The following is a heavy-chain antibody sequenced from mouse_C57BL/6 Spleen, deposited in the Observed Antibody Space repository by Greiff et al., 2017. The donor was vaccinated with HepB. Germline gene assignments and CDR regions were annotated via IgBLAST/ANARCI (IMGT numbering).Heavy chain of an antibody. CDR3: ARKIYYGSSLYYFDY. V-gene: IGHV1-69*01. CDR2: IDPSDSYT. Sequence: QVQLKQPGAELVMPGASVKLSCKASGYTFTSYWMHWVKQRPGQGLEWIGEIDPSDSYTNYNQKFKGKSTLTVDKSSSTAYMQLSSLTSEDSAVYYCARKIYYGSSLYYFDYWGQGTTLTVSS. CDR1: GYTFTSYW. J-gene: IGHJ2*01. D-gene: IGHD1-1*01.